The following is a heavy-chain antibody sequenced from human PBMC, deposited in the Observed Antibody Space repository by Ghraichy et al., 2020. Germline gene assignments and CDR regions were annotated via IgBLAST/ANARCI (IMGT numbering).Heavy chain of an antibody. CDR2: INHSGST. J-gene: IGHJ6*02. CDR3: ARGRRVRIYESSRFGPRGGYYYGMDV. V-gene: IGHV4-34*01. D-gene: IGHD3-22*01. CDR1: GGSFSGYY. Sequence: SQTLSLTCAVYGGSFSGYYGSWIRQPPGKGLEWIGEINHSGSTNYNPPLKSRVTISVDTSKNQFSLKLSSVTAADTAVYYCARGRRVRIYESSRFGPRGGYYYGMDVWGQGTTVTVSS.